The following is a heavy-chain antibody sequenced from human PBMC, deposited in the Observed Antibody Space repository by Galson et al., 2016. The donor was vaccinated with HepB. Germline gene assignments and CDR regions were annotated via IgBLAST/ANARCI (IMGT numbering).Heavy chain of an antibody. CDR1: GDSISNGGYY. V-gene: IGHV4-31*03. D-gene: IGHD3-3*01. CDR2: IFYSGGT. CDR3: AKDRPEGDFPHYFDS. Sequence: TLSLTCTVSGDSISNGGYYWSWIRQHPGKGLEWIGYIFYSGGTYFNPSLESRVTMSVDTSKNQFSLKLTSVTAADAAVYYCAKDRPEGDFPHYFDSWGQGTLVTVSS. J-gene: IGHJ4*02.